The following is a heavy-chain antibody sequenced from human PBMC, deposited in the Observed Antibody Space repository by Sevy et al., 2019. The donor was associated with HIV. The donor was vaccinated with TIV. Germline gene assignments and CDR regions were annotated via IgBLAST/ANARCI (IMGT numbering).Heavy chain of an antibody. D-gene: IGHD5-12*01. Sequence: GGSLRLSCAASGFTFSSYAMHWVRQAPGKGLEWVAVISYDGSNKYYAHSVKGRFTISRDNSKNTLYLQMNSLRAEDTAVYYCAREGGWLQYYYYMDVWGKGTTVTVSS. CDR2: ISYDGSNK. CDR3: AREGGWLQYYYYMDV. CDR1: GFTFSSYA. V-gene: IGHV3-30-3*01. J-gene: IGHJ6*03.